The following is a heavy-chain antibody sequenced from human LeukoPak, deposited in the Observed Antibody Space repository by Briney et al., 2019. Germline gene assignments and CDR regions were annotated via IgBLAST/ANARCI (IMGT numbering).Heavy chain of an antibody. Sequence: GGSLRLSCAASGFTFSSYAMSWVRQAPGKGLEWVSAISGSGGSTYYADSVKGRFTISRDNAKNSLYLQMNSLRAEDTAVYYCARDHPWIPYYGMDVWGQGTTVTVSS. D-gene: IGHD5-18*01. J-gene: IGHJ6*02. CDR2: ISGSGGST. CDR3: ARDHPWIPYYGMDV. CDR1: GFTFSSYA. V-gene: IGHV3-23*01.